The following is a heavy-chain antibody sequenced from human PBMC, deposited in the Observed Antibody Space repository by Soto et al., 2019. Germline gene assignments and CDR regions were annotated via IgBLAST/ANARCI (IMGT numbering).Heavy chain of an antibody. CDR1: GGSISSGGYY. D-gene: IGHD3-22*01. J-gene: IGHJ4*02. CDR2: IYYSGST. Sequence: PSETLSLTCTVSGGSISSGGYYWSWIRQHPGKGLEWIGYIYYSGSTYYNPSLKSRVTISVDTSKNQFSLKLSSVTAADTAVYYCWVYYYDSSGYRDYWGQGTLVTVSS. CDR3: WVYYYDSSGYRDY. V-gene: IGHV4-31*03.